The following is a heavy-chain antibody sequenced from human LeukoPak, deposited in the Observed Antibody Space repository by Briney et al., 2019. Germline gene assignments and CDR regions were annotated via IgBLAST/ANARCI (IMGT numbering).Heavy chain of an antibody. CDR3: ARGVGENYGSGDPCDY. CDR2: INWNGGST. Sequence: GGSLRLSCAASGFTFDDYGMSWVRHALGKGLEWVCGINWNGGSTGYADSVKGRFTISRDNATNSLYLQMNSLRAEDTALYYCARGVGENYGSGDPCDYWAQGTLVTVSS. D-gene: IGHD3-10*01. J-gene: IGHJ4*02. CDR1: GFTFDDYG. V-gene: IGHV3-20*04.